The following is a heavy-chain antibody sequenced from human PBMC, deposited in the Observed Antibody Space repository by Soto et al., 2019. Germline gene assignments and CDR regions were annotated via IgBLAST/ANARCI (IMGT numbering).Heavy chain of an antibody. D-gene: IGHD2-15*01. CDR2: IYWDDDK. J-gene: IGHJ1*01. CDR1: GFSLSTNGVG. Sequence: QITLKESGPTLVKPTQTLTLTCTFSGFSLSTNGVGVGWIRQPPGKALEWLALIYWDDDKRYSPSLKSRLTISKDNSKNQVVLTMTNMDPVDTATYFCAHSYCRGGGCYLEYVQEWGQGTLISVSS. V-gene: IGHV2-5*02. CDR3: AHSYCRGGGCYLEYVQE.